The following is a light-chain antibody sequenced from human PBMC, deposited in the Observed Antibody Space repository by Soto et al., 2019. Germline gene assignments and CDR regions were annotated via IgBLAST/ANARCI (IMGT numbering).Light chain of an antibody. CDR2: GAF. Sequence: EIVLTQSPGTLSLSPGERVTLSCRASQSVSSTYLAWYQHKPGQAPRLLIYGAFSRATGIPDRFSGSGSGTGFTLTISRLEPEDFAVYYCHQYGSSPWTFGQGTKVDIK. CDR3: HQYGSSPWT. J-gene: IGKJ1*01. CDR1: QSVSSTY. V-gene: IGKV3-20*01.